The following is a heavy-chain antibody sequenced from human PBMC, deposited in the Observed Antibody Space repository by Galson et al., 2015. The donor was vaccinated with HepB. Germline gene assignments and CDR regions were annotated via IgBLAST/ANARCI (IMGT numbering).Heavy chain of an antibody. CDR1: GHTFTTYS. CDR3: ARGPTTVSIPFWYFDL. CDR2: IIPYSGAT. Sequence: SVKVSCKASGHTFTTYSISWVRHAPGQGLEWMGGIIPYSGATNYAQNFQGRVTITADDSMSTAYIELSSLRSEDTAVYYCARGPTTVSIPFWYFDLWGRGTLVTGSS. J-gene: IGHJ2*01. V-gene: IGHV1-69*13. D-gene: IGHD4-17*01.